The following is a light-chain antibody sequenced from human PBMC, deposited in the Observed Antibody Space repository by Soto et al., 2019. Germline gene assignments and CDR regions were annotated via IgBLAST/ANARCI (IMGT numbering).Light chain of an antibody. CDR2: DVR. CDR3: SSYRITITLVV. V-gene: IGLV2-14*01. CDR1: TSDVGDYNY. Sequence: QSALTQPASVSGSPGQSITISCTGTTSDVGDYNYVSWYQQHPGKAPKLMIYDVRNRPSGVSNRFSGSKSGNTASLTISGLQADDDVDYYCSSYRITITLVVFGGGIQLTVL. J-gene: IGLJ2*01.